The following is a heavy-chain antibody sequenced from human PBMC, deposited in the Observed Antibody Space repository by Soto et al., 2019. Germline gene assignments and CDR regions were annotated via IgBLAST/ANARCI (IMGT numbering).Heavy chain of an antibody. J-gene: IGHJ4*02. CDR2: INPNGGNT. Sequence: QAQLVQSGAEVKKPGASVKVSCKASGYFFTPYYIHWVRQAPGQSLQWMGWINPNGGNTHYVQKFQGRLTLTRDTSVSTVYMDLNSLTSDDTAIYYCARESMGGSSFRREYFDFWGQGTLVAVAS. CDR1: GYFFTPYY. D-gene: IGHD2-15*01. CDR3: ARESMGGSSFRREYFDF. V-gene: IGHV1-2*02.